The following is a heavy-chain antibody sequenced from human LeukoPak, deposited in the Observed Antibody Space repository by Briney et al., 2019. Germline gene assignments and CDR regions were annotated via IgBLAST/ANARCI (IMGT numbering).Heavy chain of an antibody. CDR3: ARQNYYGSGNDY. Sequence: TSETLSLTCTVSGGSISSYYWXXXXQPPGKGLEXXGYIYYSGSTNYNPSLKSRVTISVDXSKNQFSLKLSSVTAADTAVYYCARQNYYGSGNDYWGQGTLVTVSS. CDR1: GGSISSYY. D-gene: IGHD3-10*01. V-gene: IGHV4-59*08. J-gene: IGHJ4*02. CDR2: IYYSGST.